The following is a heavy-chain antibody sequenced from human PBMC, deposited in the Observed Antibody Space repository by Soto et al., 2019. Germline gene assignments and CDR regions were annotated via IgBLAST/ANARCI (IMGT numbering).Heavy chain of an antibody. CDR1: GFTFTNAW. CDR3: TTTKSPVGY. D-gene: IGHD1-26*01. J-gene: IGHJ4*02. Sequence: EVQLVESGGGLVKPGGSLRLSCAASGFTFTNAWMNWVRQAPGKGLEWVGRIKSKTDGGTIDYAAPVKDRFTISRDDSRDTLYLQMNSLKTEDTALYYWTTTKSPVGYWGQGSLVTVSS. V-gene: IGHV3-15*07. CDR2: IKSKTDGGTI.